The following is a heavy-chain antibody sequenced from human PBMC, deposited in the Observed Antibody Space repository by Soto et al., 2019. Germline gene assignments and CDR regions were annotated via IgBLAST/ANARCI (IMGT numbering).Heavy chain of an antibody. CDR3: ASEEWLKQQLGMYNWFDP. J-gene: IGHJ5*02. V-gene: IGHV1-2*02. D-gene: IGHD6-13*01. CDR1: GYTFTGYY. CDR2: INPNSGGT. Sequence: QVQLVQSGAEVKKPGASVKVSCKASGYTFTGYYMHWVRQASGQGLEWMGWINPNSGGTNYAQKFQGRVTMTRDTSISTAYMELSRLRSDDTAVYYCASEEWLKQQLGMYNWFDPWGQGTLVTVSS.